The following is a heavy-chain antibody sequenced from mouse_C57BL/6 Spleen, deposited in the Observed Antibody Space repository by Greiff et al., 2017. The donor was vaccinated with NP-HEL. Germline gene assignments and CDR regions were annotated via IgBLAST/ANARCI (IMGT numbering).Heavy chain of an antibody. Sequence: VQLQQSGPVLVKPGASVKMSCKASGYTFTDYYMNWVKQSHGKSLEWIGVINPYNGGTSYNQKFKGKATLTVDKSSSTAYMELNSLTSEDSAVYYCAREGITTVVVPFDYWGQGTTLTVSS. CDR2: INPYNGGT. V-gene: IGHV1-19*01. J-gene: IGHJ2*01. CDR1: GYTFTDYY. D-gene: IGHD1-1*01. CDR3: AREGITTVVVPFDY.